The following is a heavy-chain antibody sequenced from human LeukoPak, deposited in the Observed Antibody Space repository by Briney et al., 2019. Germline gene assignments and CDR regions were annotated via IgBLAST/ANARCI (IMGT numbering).Heavy chain of an antibody. CDR3: ARSYSRVGFDF. CDR2: IKHDGTEQ. Sequence: GGSLRLSCAASGFIFSSHWMSWVRQAPRKGLEWVANIKHDGTEQYFVDSVKGRFTISRDNAKNSLFLQMNSLRAEDTAVYYYARSYSRVGFDFWGQGTLVTVSS. V-gene: IGHV3-7*04. CDR1: GFIFSSHW. D-gene: IGHD6-13*01. J-gene: IGHJ4*02.